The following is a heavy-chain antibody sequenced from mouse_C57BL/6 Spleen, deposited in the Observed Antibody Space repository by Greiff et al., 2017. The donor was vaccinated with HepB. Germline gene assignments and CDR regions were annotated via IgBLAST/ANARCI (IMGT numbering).Heavy chain of an antibody. V-gene: IGHV5-17*01. CDR1: GFTFSDYG. J-gene: IGHJ1*03. CDR3: ARPTMVTTWGV. Sequence: DVMLVESGGGLVKPGGSLKLSCAASGFTFSDYGMHWVRQAPEKGLEWVAYISSGSSTIYYADTVKGRFTISRDNAKNTLFLQMTSLRSEDTAMYYCARPTMVTTWGVWGTGTTVTVSS. CDR2: ISSGSSTI. D-gene: IGHD2-9*01.